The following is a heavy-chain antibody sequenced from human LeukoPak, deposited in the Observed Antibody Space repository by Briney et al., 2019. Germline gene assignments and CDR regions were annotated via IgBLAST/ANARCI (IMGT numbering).Heavy chain of an antibody. J-gene: IGHJ4*02. V-gene: IGHV4-4*02. Sequence: SGTLSLTCAVSSGSISSNNWWGWVRQPPGKGLEWIGEIHHSEPTNYNPSLKRRVSISLDKSRTQFTLILNSVTAADTAVYYCARNAAYNMDCWGQGTLVTVSS. CDR2: IHHSEPT. D-gene: IGHD3-10*01. CDR3: ARNAAYNMDC. CDR1: SGSISSNNW.